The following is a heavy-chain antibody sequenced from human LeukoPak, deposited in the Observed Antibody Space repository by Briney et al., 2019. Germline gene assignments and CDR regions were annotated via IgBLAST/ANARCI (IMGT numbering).Heavy chain of an antibody. J-gene: IGHJ4*02. Sequence: ASVKVSRKASGYTFTNYDIMWVRQATGQGPEWMGWMNSNTGNTGSAQKSQGRVTMTRDTSINTAYMELHSLTSEDTAVYYCARGRGGTVVRGYLDYWGQGTLVTVSS. V-gene: IGHV1-8*01. CDR1: GYTFTNYD. CDR3: ARGRGGTVVRGYLDY. CDR2: MNSNTGNT. D-gene: IGHD3-10*01.